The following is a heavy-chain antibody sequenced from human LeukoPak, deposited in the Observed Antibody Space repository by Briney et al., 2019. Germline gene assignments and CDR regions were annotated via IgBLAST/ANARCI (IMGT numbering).Heavy chain of an antibody. D-gene: IGHD6-13*01. V-gene: IGHV4-59*08. J-gene: IGHJ6*03. CDR2: IYYSGST. CDR3: ARRDSSWYQGGYYYYYMDV. CDR1: GGSISSYY. Sequence: SETLSLTCTVSGGSISSYYWSWIRHPPGKGLEWIGYIYYSGSTNYNPSLKSRVTISVDTSKNQFSLKLSSVTAADTAVYYCARRDSSWYQGGYYYYYMDVWGKGTMVTVSS.